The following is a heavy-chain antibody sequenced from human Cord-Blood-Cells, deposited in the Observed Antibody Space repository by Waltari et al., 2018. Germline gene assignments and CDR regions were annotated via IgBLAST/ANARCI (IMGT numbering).Heavy chain of an antibody. CDR2: INPNSGGT. CDR3: ASKLELDY. Sequence: QVQLVQPGAEVKKPADSVTASCKASGYTFTVYYLHWVRQAPGQGLEWMGWINPNSGGTNYAQKFQGRVTMTRDTSISTAYMELSRLRSDDTAVYYCASKLELDYWGQGTLVTVSS. V-gene: IGHV1-2*02. D-gene: IGHD1-1*01. CDR1: GYTFTVYY. J-gene: IGHJ4*02.